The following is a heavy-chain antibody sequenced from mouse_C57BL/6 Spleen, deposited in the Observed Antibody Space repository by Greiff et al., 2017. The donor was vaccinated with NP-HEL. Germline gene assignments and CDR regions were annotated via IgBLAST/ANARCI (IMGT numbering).Heavy chain of an antibody. Sequence: QVQLQQSGAELVRPGASVTLSCKASGYTFTDYEMHWVKQTPVQGLEWIGAIDPDTGGTAYNQKFKGKAILTADKSSSTAYMELGSLTSEYSAVYYCTSAVVAFDYWGQGTTLTVSA. CDR1: GYTFTDYE. D-gene: IGHD1-1*01. V-gene: IGHV1-15*01. CDR2: IDPDTGGT. CDR3: TSAVVAFDY. J-gene: IGHJ2*01.